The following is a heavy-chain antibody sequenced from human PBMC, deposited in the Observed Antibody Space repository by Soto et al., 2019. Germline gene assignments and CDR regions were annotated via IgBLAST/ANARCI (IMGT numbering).Heavy chain of an antibody. CDR2: INAGNGNT. J-gene: IGHJ6*02. Sequence: QVQLVQSGAEVKKPGASVKVSCKASGYTFTSYAMHWVRQAPGQRLEWMGWINAGNGNTKYSQKFQGRVTITRDTSASTAYMELSSLRSEDTAVYYCARGFRDHYDFWSGYRLNQEGNYYGMDVWGQGTTVTVSS. V-gene: IGHV1-3*01. CDR1: GYTFTSYA. CDR3: ARGFRDHYDFWSGYRLNQEGNYYGMDV. D-gene: IGHD3-3*01.